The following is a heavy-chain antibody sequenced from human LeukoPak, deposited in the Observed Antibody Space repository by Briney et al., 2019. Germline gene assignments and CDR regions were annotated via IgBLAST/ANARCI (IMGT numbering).Heavy chain of an antibody. CDR1: GGSFSGYY. Sequence: SETLSLTCAVYGGSFSGYYWSWIRQPPGKGLEWIGEINHSGSTNYNPSLKSRVAISVDTSKNQFSLKLSSVTAADTAVYYCARERNSSSWYHFYYYYYYMDVWGKGTTVTISS. J-gene: IGHJ6*03. V-gene: IGHV4-34*01. CDR2: INHSGST. D-gene: IGHD6-13*01. CDR3: ARERNSSSWYHFYYYYYYMDV.